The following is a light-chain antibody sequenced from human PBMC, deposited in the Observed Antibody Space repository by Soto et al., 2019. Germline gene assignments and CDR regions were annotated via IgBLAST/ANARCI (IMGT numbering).Light chain of an antibody. CDR2: GAS. Sequence: EIVLTQSPGTLSLSPGERATLSCRASQSVSSSYLAWYQQKPGQAPRLLIYGASTRATGIPARFSGSGSGKEFTLTISSLKSEDFAVYYCQQYNNWPPITFGQGTRLEIK. CDR1: QSVSSSY. V-gene: IGKV3-15*01. CDR3: QQYNNWPPIT. J-gene: IGKJ5*01.